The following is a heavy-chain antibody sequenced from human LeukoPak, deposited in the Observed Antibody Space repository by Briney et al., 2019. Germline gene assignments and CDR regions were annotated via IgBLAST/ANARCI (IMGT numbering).Heavy chain of an antibody. D-gene: IGHD3-22*01. J-gene: IGHJ4*02. CDR3: AKRGVVIRVILVGFHKEAYYFDS. CDR2: ISDGGGRT. V-gene: IGHV3-23*01. Sequence: GGSLRLSCAVSGITLSNYGMSWVRQAPGKGLEWVAGISDGGGRTNYADSVKGRFTISKDNPKNTLYLQMNSLRAEDTAVYFCAKRGVVIRVILVGFHKEAYYFDSWGQGALVTVSS. CDR1: GITLSNYG.